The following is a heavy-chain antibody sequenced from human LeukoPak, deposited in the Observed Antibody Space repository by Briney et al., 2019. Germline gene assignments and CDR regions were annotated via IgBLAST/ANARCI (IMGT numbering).Heavy chain of an antibody. D-gene: IGHD5-18*01. CDR1: GFTFSSYE. Sequence: GGSLRLSCAASGFTFSSYEMNWVRQAPGKGLEWVSYISSDSSTIYYADSLKGRFTISRDNAKNSLSLLMNGLRAEDTAVYYCARDLSSRGYTYGTPAFTFDIWGQGTMVTVSS. CDR3: ARDLSSRGYTYGTPAFTFDI. CDR2: ISSDSSTI. V-gene: IGHV3-48*03. J-gene: IGHJ3*02.